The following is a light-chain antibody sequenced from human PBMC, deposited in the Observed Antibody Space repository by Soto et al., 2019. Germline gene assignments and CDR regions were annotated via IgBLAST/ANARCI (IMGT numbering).Light chain of an antibody. CDR1: QSVSSSY. CDR2: GAS. V-gene: IGKV3-20*01. Sequence: EIVFTQSPGTLSLSPGERATLSCRASQSVSSSYLAWYQQKPGQAPRLLIYGASSRATGIPERFSGSGAGTDFTRTISRLQPEDVAVDYCPQYGSSPLTFGGGTKVDIK. CDR3: PQYGSSPLT. J-gene: IGKJ4*01.